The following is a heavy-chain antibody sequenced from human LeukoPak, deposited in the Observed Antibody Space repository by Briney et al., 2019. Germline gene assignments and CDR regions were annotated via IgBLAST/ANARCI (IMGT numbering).Heavy chain of an antibody. V-gene: IGHV4-30-4*08. J-gene: IGHJ5*02. CDR2: IYYSGST. CDR1: GGSISSGGYY. CDR3: ARAWIGEWELRGDWFDP. D-gene: IGHD1-26*01. Sequence: PSETLSLTCTVSGGSISSGGYYWSWIRQPPGKGLEWIGYIYYSGSTYYDPSLKSRVTISVDTSKNQFSLKLSSVTAADTAVYYCARAWIGEWELRGDWFDPWGQGTLVTVSS.